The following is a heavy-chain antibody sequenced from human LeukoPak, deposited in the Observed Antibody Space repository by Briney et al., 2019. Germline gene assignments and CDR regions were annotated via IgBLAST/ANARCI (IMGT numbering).Heavy chain of an antibody. Sequence: GGSLRLSCAASGFTVSSNYMSWVRQAPGKGLEWVSVIYSGGSTYYADSVKGRFTISRDNSKNTLYLQMNSLRAEDTAVYYCAKAESGIRFLEWLFDYWGQGTLVTVSS. J-gene: IGHJ4*02. D-gene: IGHD3-3*01. V-gene: IGHV3-53*01. CDR2: IYSGGST. CDR1: GFTVSSNY. CDR3: AKAESGIRFLEWLFDY.